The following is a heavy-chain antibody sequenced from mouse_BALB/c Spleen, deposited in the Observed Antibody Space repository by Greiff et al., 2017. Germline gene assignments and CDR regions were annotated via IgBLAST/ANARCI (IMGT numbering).Heavy chain of an antibody. V-gene: IGHV1-80*01. CDR1: GYAFSSYW. CDR3: ARSGQLGLRRDWFAY. J-gene: IGHJ3*01. D-gene: IGHD3-2*01. CDR2: IYPGDGDT. Sequence: VKLMESGAELVRPGSSVKISCKASGYAFSSYWMNWVKQRPGQGLEWIGQIYPGDGDTNYNGKFKGKATLTADKSSSTAYMQLSSLTSEDSAVYFCARSGQLGLRRDWFAYWGQGTLVTVSA.